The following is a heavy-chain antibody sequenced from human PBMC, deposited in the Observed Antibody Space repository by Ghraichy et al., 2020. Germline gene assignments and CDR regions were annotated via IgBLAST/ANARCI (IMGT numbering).Heavy chain of an antibody. Sequence: SVKVSCKASGGTFSSYAISWVRQAPGQGLEWMGGIIPIFGTANYAQKFQGRVTITADESTSTAYMELSSLRSEDTAVYYCARGLKRVVPAAIRVMETGYWGQGTLVTVSS. V-gene: IGHV1-69*13. D-gene: IGHD2-2*02. CDR2: IIPIFGTA. CDR1: GGTFSSYA. CDR3: ARGLKRVVPAAIRVMETGY. J-gene: IGHJ4*02.